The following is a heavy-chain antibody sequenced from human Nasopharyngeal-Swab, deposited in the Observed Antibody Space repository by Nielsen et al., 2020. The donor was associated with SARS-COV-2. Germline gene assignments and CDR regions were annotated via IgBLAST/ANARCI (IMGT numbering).Heavy chain of an antibody. CDR3: ARGHRGRYFDWLFFDY. D-gene: IGHD3-9*01. V-gene: IGHV3-23*01. J-gene: IGHJ4*02. CDR1: RFTFSSYA. CDR2: ISGSGGST. Sequence: GESLKISCAASRFTFSSYAMHWVRQAPGKGLEWVSAISGSGGSTYYADSVKGRFTISRDNSKNTLYLQMNSLRAEDTAVYYCARGHRGRYFDWLFFDYWGQGTLVTVSS.